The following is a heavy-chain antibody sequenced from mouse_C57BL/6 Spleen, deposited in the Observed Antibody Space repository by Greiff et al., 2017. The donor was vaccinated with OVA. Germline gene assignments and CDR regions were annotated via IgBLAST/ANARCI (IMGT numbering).Heavy chain of an antibody. J-gene: IGHJ2*01. V-gene: IGHV1-82*01. CDR1: GYAFSSSW. CDR2: IYPGDGDT. Sequence: VQLQQSGPELVKPGASVKISCKASGYAFSSSWMNWVKQRPGKGLEWIGRIYPGDGDTNYNGKFKGKATLTADKSSSTAYMQLSSLTSEDSAVYFCARFDGYYHYWGQGTTLTVSS. CDR3: ARFDGYYHY. D-gene: IGHD2-3*01.